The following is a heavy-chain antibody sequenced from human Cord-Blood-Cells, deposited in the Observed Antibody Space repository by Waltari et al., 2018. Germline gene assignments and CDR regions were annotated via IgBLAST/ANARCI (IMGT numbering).Heavy chain of an antibody. J-gene: IGHJ6*02. V-gene: IGHV1-69*01. CDR3: ARGGSGSYYNYYYGMDV. Sequence: QVQLVQSGAEVKKPGSSVKVSCKASGGTFSSYAISWVRQAPGQGIEWMGGIIPIFGTANYAQKFQGRVTITADESTSTAYMELSSLRSEDTAVYYCARGGSGSYYNYYYGMDVWGQGTTVTVSS. CDR1: GGTFSSYA. CDR2: IIPIFGTA. D-gene: IGHD3-10*01.